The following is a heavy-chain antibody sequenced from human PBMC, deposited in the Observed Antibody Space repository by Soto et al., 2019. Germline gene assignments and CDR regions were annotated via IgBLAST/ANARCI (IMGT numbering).Heavy chain of an antibody. J-gene: IGHJ6*02. V-gene: IGHV4-31*03. CDR3: ARDHRSLGDYYGIDV. Sequence: SETLSLTCSVSGDSIIGSGFYWSWTRQHPGKALEWIGYIHYTGSTSYNPSLKSRLAISLDASKNQFSLSLSSVTSADTAVYYCARDHRSLGDYYGIDVWGQGTTVTVSS. D-gene: IGHD3-10*01. CDR1: GDSIIGSGFY. CDR2: IHYTGST.